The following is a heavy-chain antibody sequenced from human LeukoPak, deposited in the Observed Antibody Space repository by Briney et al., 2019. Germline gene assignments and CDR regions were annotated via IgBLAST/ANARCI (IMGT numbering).Heavy chain of an antibody. CDR2: INPSGGST. CDR1: GGTFSSYA. J-gene: IGHJ1*01. CDR3: ARDYGAAAEYFQH. D-gene: IGHD3-10*01. Sequence: ASVKVSCKASGGTFSSYAISWVRQAPGQGLEWMGIINPSGGSTSYAQKFQGRVTMTRDTSTSTVYMELSSLRSEDTAVYYCARDYGAAAEYFQHWGQGTLVTVSS. V-gene: IGHV1-46*01.